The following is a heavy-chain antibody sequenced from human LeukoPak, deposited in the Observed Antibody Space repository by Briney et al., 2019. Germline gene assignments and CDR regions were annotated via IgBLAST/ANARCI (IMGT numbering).Heavy chain of an antibody. CDR2: IIPIFGTA. CDR3: AREAYGSGTNWYFDL. V-gene: IGHV1-69*13. J-gene: IGHJ2*01. CDR1: GGTFSSYA. D-gene: IGHD3-10*01. Sequence: ASVKVYCKASGGTFSSYAISWVRQAPGQGLEWMGGIIPIFGTANYAQKFQGRVTITADESTSTAYMELSSLRSEDTAVYYCAREAYGSGTNWYFDLWGRGTLVTVSS.